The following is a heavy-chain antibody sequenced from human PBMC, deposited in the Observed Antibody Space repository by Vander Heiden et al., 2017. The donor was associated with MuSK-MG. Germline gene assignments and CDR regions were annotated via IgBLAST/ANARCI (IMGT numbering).Heavy chain of an antibody. V-gene: IGHV4-59*01. CDR2: ISYNGTT. CDR3: ARDRYVNY. CDR1: GDSISSSY. Sequence: QVQLQESGPGQVKPSETLSLTCFVSGDSISSSYWSWIRQPPGKGLEWIGYISYNGTTNYNPSLKSRVSISIGSSKDQFSLNLTSVTAADTAVYYCARDRYVNYWGQGTLVTVAS. J-gene: IGHJ4*02. D-gene: IGHD3-16*01.